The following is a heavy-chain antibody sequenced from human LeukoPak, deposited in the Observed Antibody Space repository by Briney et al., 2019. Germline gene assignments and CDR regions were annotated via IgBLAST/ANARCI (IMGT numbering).Heavy chain of an antibody. D-gene: IGHD3-22*01. V-gene: IGHV3-30*14. CDR1: GFTFSSYV. Sequence: SGGSLSLSCAASGFTFSSYVIHWVRQAPGKGLEWVAHISYDGSDKYYADSVKGRFTISRDNSKNTLYLQMNSLRAEDTAVYYCASHLRYDSSGYYYYYGMDVWGQGTTVTVSS. J-gene: IGHJ6*02. CDR2: ISYDGSDK. CDR3: ASHLRYDSSGYYYYYGMDV.